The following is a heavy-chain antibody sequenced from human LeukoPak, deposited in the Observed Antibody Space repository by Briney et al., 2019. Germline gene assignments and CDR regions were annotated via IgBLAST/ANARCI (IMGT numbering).Heavy chain of an antibody. CDR1: GGTFSSYA. V-gene: IGHV1-69*04. J-gene: IGHJ4*02. CDR3: ARSKTFEAFDY. CDR2: IIPILGIA. Sequence: SVKVSCKASGGTFSSYAISWVRQAPGQGLEWMGRIIPILGIANYAQKFQGRVTITADKSTSTAYMELSSLRSEDTAVYYCARSKTFEAFDYWGQGTLVTVSS. D-gene: IGHD2/OR15-2a*01.